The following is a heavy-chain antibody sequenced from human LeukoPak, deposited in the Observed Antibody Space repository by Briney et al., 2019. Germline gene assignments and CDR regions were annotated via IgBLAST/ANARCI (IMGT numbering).Heavy chain of an antibody. Sequence: GASVKVSCKASGYTFTGYYMHWVRQAPGQGLEWMGWINPNSGGTNYAQKFQGRVTMTRDTSISTAYMELSRLRPDDTAVYYCARGPLSSTSTSVYYYYMDVWGKGTTVTVSS. D-gene: IGHD2-2*01. CDR2: INPNSGGT. J-gene: IGHJ6*03. CDR1: GYTFTGYY. V-gene: IGHV1-2*02. CDR3: ARGPLSSTSTSVYYYYMDV.